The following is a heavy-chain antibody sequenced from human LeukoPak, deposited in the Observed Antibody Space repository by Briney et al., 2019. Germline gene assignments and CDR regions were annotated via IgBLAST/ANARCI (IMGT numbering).Heavy chain of an antibody. V-gene: IGHV3-64*05. CDR1: GFTLSSYT. CDR2: ISSDGRST. J-gene: IGHJ4*02. Sequence: GGSLRLSCSASGFTLSSYTMYWVRQAPGKGLEYVSGISSDGRSTDYADSVEGRFTISRDNSKNTLYFEMSSLRTEDTAVYYCVRSSGAFDYWGQGTLVTVSS. CDR3: VRSSGAFDY. D-gene: IGHD6-19*01.